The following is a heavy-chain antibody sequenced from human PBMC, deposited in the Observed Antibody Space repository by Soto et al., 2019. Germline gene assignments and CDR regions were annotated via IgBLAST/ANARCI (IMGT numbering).Heavy chain of an antibody. CDR2: ISYDGSNK. V-gene: IGHV3-30-3*01. CDR1: GFTFSSYA. Sequence: QVQLVESGGGVVQPGRSLRLSCAASGFTFSSYAMHWVRQAPGKGLEWVAVISYDGSNKYYTDSVKGRFTISRDNSKNTLYLQMNSLRAEDTAVYYCARDYGGNSLDYWGQGTLVTVSS. J-gene: IGHJ4*02. CDR3: ARDYGGNSLDY. D-gene: IGHD4-17*01.